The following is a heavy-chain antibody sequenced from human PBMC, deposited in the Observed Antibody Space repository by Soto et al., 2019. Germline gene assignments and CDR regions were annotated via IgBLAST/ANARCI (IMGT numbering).Heavy chain of an antibody. Sequence: SQTLSLTCAISGDSVSSNSAAWNWIRQSPSRGLEWLGRTYYRSKWYNDYAVSVKSRITINPDTSKNQFSLQLNSVTPEDTAVYYCAREVGDSYGPYYYYGMDVWGQGTTVTVSS. CDR1: GDSVSSNSAA. V-gene: IGHV6-1*01. CDR2: TYYRSKWYN. CDR3: AREVGDSYGPYYYYGMDV. J-gene: IGHJ6*02. D-gene: IGHD5-18*01.